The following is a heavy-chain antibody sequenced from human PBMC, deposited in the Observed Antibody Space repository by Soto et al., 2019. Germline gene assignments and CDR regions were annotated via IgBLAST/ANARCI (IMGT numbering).Heavy chain of an antibody. D-gene: IGHD3-22*01. V-gene: IGHV1-69*02. CDR1: GGTFSSYT. Sequence: QVQLVQSGAEVKKPGSSVKVSCKASGGTFSSYTISWVRQAPGQGLEWMGRIIPILGIANYAQKFQGRVTITADNATSTADMELSSLRSEDTAVYYCARGVPEVGDYYDSSGLSFQHWGQGTLVTVSS. CDR3: ARGVPEVGDYYDSSGLSFQH. J-gene: IGHJ1*01. CDR2: IIPILGIA.